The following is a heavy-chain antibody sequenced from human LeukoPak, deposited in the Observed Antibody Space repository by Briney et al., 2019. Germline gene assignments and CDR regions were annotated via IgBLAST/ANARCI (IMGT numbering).Heavy chain of an antibody. V-gene: IGHV3-15*01. CDR2: IKSKTDGGTT. CDR3: TTKEDTAMVTSYYYYGMDV. D-gene: IGHD5-18*01. CDR1: GFTFKNAW. J-gene: IGHJ6*02. Sequence: GGSLRLSCAASGFTFKNAWMSWVRQAPGKGLEWVGRIKSKTDGGTTDYAAPVKGRFTISRDDSKNTLYLQMNSLKTEDTAVYYCTTKEDTAMVTSYYYYGMDVWGQGTTVTVSS.